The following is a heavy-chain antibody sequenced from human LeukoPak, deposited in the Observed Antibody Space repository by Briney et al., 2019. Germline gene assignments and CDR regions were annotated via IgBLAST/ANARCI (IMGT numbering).Heavy chain of an antibody. V-gene: IGHV3-43*02. J-gene: IGHJ4*02. CDR2: ISGDAGST. D-gene: IGHD5-24*01. CDR3: AKDISRGLDMATRPDY. Sequence: PGGSLRLSCAASGFTFDDYAMHWVRQAPGKGLEWVSLISGDAGSTYYADSVKGRFTISRDDSKNSLYLQMNSLRTEDTAFYYCAKDISRGLDMATRPDYWGQGTLVTVSS. CDR1: GFTFDDYA.